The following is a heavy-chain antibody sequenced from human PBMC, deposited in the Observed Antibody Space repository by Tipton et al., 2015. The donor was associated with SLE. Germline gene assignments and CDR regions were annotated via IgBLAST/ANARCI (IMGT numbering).Heavy chain of an antibody. CDR1: GASINSYY. J-gene: IGHJ6*02. Sequence: GLVKPSETLSLTCTVSGASINSYYWSWIRQPPGKGLEWIGYIYYSGSTNYNPSLKSRVTISVDTSKNQFSLKLSSVTAADTAVYYGARLPSIHSGGYYYGMDVWGQGTTVTVSS. D-gene: IGHD3-22*01. CDR3: ARLPSIHSGGYYYGMDV. V-gene: IGHV4-59*08. CDR2: IYYSGST.